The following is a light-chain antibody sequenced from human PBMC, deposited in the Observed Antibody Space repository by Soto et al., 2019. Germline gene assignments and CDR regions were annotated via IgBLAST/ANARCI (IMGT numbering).Light chain of an antibody. CDR2: GNS. CDR3: QSYDSSLRV. Sequence: QSVLTQPPSVSGAPGQRVTISCTGSRSNIGAGYDVHWYQQLPGTAPKLLIYGNSNRPSGVPDRFSGSKSGTSASLAITGLQAEDEAAYYCQSYDSSLRVFGTGTKVTVL. J-gene: IGLJ1*01. CDR1: RSNIGAGYD. V-gene: IGLV1-40*01.